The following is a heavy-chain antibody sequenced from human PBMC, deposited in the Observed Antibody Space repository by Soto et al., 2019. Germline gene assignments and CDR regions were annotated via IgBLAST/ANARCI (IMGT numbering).Heavy chain of an antibody. V-gene: IGHV3-15*07. J-gene: IGHJ5*02. CDR3: TTGPTSDYDSSGYYYA. Sequence: LRLSCAASGFTFSNAWMNWVRQAPGKGLEWVGRIKNKTVGGTTDYAAPVKGRFTISRDYSKNTLYLQMNSLKTEDTAVYYCTTGPTSDYDSSGYYYAWGQGTLVTSPQ. D-gene: IGHD3-22*01. CDR2: IKNKTVGGTT. CDR1: GFTFSNAW.